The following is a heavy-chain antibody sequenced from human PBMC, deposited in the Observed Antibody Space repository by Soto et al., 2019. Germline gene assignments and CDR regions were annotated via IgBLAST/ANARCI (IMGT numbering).Heavy chain of an antibody. CDR3: ASWAGGNWLGPFDY. J-gene: IGHJ4*02. V-gene: IGHV3-48*01. CDR1: GFSFSSHS. CDR2: ISSSSDTI. D-gene: IGHD1-1*01. Sequence: EVQLVESGGGLVQPGGSLRLSCTVSGFSFSSHSMNWVRQAPGKGLEWVSYISSSSDTIYYADSVKGRFTISRDNAKNSLYLQMNSLRAEDTAVYYCASWAGGNWLGPFDYWGQGTLVTVSS.